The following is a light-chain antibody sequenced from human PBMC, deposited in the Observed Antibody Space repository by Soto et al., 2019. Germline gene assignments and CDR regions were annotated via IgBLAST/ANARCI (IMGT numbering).Light chain of an antibody. Sequence: QLVLTQSPSASASLGASVKLTCTLSSGHSSNAIAWHQQQPEKGPRYLMKVYSDGSHSKGDEITDRFSGSSSGAERYLTISRLQSEDEADYYCQTWGTGIVVFGGGTKVTVL. V-gene: IGLV4-69*01. CDR1: SGHSSNA. J-gene: IGLJ2*01. CDR2: VYSDGSH. CDR3: QTWGTGIVV.